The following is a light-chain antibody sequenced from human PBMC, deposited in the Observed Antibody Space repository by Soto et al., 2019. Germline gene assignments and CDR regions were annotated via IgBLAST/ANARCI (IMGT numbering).Light chain of an antibody. CDR1: QSVSSY. Sequence: EIVLTQSPATLSLSPGERATLSCRASQSVSSYLAWYQQKPGQAPRLLIYDASNRATGIPARFSGSGSGTDFTLTISSLEPEDLAVYYCQQRDNWAFGQGTKVEIK. V-gene: IGKV3-11*01. CDR2: DAS. CDR3: QQRDNWA. J-gene: IGKJ1*01.